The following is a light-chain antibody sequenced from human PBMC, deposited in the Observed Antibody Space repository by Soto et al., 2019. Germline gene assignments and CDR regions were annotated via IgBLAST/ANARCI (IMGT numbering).Light chain of an antibody. Sequence: DIVMTQSPATLSVAPGERVTFSCRASQGVSRKLAWYQHKPGQAPRLLISGASTGATGIPVGFSGSGSGTEFTLTISSLQSEDCAIYYCQQYHTWPITFGGGTKVDIK. CDR3: QQYHTWPIT. CDR1: QGVSRK. J-gene: IGKJ4*01. CDR2: GAS. V-gene: IGKV3-15*01.